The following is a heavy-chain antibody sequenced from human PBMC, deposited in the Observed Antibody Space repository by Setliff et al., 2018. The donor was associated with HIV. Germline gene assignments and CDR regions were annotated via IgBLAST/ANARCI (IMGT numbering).Heavy chain of an antibody. D-gene: IGHD1-1*01. CDR2: IYWDDEK. J-gene: IGHJ5*02. CDR3: AHRRGGDRGTNNWFDP. Sequence: PTLVNPTQTLTLTCTLSGFSLNISDVGVGWIRQPPGKALEWLALIYWDDEKRYVPSLQSRLSITKDPSENQVVLTMTNMDPVDTATYYCAHRRGGDRGTNNWFDPWGQGALVTVSS. V-gene: IGHV2-5*05. CDR1: GFSLNISDVG.